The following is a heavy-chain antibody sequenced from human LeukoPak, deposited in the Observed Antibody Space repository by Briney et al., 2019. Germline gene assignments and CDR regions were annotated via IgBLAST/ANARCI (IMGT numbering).Heavy chain of an antibody. CDR2: ISAYNGNT. V-gene: IGHV1-18*01. Sequence: GASVKVSCKASGYTFTSYGISWVRQAPGQGLEWMGWISAYNGNTNYAQKLQGRVTMTTDTSTSTAYMELRSLRSDDTAVYYCAREGVTMIVVAETGPDYWGQGTLGTVSS. CDR3: AREGVTMIVVAETGPDY. CDR1: GYTFTSYG. D-gene: IGHD3-22*01. J-gene: IGHJ4*02.